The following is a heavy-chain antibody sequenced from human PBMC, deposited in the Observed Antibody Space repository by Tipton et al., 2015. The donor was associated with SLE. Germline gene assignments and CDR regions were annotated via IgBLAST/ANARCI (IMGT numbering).Heavy chain of an antibody. Sequence: TLSLTCSVSGGSISTNYWIWIRQPPGKGLEWIGYISDGGGTNYNPSLKSRVTISVDTSKNQFSLKLSSVTAADTAVYYCARAEMATIAYFDYWGQGTLVTVSS. CDR1: GGSISTNY. CDR3: ARAEMATIAYFDY. CDR2: ISDGGGT. J-gene: IGHJ4*02. D-gene: IGHD5-24*01. V-gene: IGHV4-59*01.